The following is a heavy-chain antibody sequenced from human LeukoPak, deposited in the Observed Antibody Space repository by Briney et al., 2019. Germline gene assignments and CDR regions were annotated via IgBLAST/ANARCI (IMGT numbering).Heavy chain of an antibody. J-gene: IGHJ6*02. V-gene: IGHV3-53*01. CDR1: GFTVSSNY. D-gene: IGHD1-26*01. CDR2: IYSGGST. Sequence: GGSLRLSCAASGFTVSSNYMSWVRQAPGKGLEWVSVIYSGGSTYYADSVKGRFTISRDNSKNTLYLQMNSLSAEDTAVYYCARDRGSYGMDVWGQGTTVTVSS. CDR3: ARDRGSYGMDV.